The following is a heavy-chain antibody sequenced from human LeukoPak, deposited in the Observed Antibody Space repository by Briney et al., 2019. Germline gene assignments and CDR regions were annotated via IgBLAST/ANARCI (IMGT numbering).Heavy chain of an antibody. V-gene: IGHV4-59*01. CDR1: GGSISCYY. CDR2: IYYSGST. CDR3: ARYYDSSGYSDINDAFDI. D-gene: IGHD3-22*01. J-gene: IGHJ3*02. Sequence: PSETLSLTCTVSGGSISCYYWSWIRQPPGKGLEWIGYIYYSGSTNYNPSLKSRVTISVDTSKNQFSLKLSSVTAADTAVYYCARYYDSSGYSDINDAFDIWGQGTMVTVSS.